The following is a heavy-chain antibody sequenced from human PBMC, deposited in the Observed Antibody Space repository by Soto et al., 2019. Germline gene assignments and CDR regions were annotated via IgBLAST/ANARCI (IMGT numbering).Heavy chain of an antibody. Sequence: EVQLVESGGGLLQPGGSLRLSCAASGFTFSDYWVHWVRQAPGKVLVWVSRINGDASDTAYADSVKGRFTISRDNAKNTLYLQMASLRAEDTAVYYCARVLHHYDSSVGYWGQGTLVTVSS. CDR3: ARVLHHYDSSVGY. V-gene: IGHV3-74*01. CDR1: GFTFSDYW. CDR2: INGDASDT. J-gene: IGHJ4*02. D-gene: IGHD3-22*01.